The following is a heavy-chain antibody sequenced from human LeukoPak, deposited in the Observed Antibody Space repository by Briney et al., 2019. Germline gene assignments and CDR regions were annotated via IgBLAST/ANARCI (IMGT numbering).Heavy chain of an antibody. CDR3: ARVGATTRYAFDI. CDR2: IYHSGST. Sequence: SETLSLTCTVSGYSISSAYYWSWIRQPPGKGLEWIGEIYHSGSTNYNPSLKSRVTISIDTSKNQFSLKLSSVTAADTAVYYCARVGATTRYAFDIWGQGTMVTVSS. J-gene: IGHJ3*02. V-gene: IGHV4-38-2*02. D-gene: IGHD1-26*01. CDR1: GYSISSAYY.